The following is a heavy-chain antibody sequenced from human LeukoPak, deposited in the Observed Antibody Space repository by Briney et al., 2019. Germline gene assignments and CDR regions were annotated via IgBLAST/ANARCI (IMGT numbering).Heavy chain of an antibody. Sequence: PSETLSLTCSVSGGSISGSSYYWGWIRQPPGKGLEWIGSIYYSRSTYYNPPLKSRVTISVDTSKNQFSLKLSSVTAADTAVYYCARHADSGFGQLAFDYWGQGTLVTVSS. J-gene: IGHJ4*02. D-gene: IGHD3-10*01. CDR3: ARHADSGFGQLAFDY. V-gene: IGHV4-39*01. CDR1: GGSISGSSYY. CDR2: IYYSRST.